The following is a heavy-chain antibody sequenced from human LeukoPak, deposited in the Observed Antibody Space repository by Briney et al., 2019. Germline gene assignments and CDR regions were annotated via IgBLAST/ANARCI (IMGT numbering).Heavy chain of an antibody. J-gene: IGHJ4*02. Sequence: SGPTLLKPTQTRTLTWTFSRFSLSTSGGGGGCIRQPPGKALEWLSLIYWDDDKRYSPSLKSRLTITKDTSKNQVVLTMTNMDPVDTATYSCAHTEPVAGTLGGFDYWGQGTLATVSS. CDR2: IYWDDDK. CDR3: AHTEPVAGTLGGFDY. V-gene: IGHV2-5*02. CDR1: RFSLSTSGGG. D-gene: IGHD6-19*01.